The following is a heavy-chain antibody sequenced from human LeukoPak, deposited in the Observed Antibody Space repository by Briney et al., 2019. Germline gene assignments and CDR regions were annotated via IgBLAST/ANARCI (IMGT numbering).Heavy chain of an antibody. CDR3: ARRRYFDL. J-gene: IGHJ2*01. CDR1: GGSISSSNW. Sequence: SETLSLTCAVSGGSISSSNWWSWVRQPPGKGLEWIGYIYYSGSTNYNPSLKSRVTISVDTSKNQFSLKLSSVTAADTAVYYCARRRYFDLWGRGTLVTVSS. CDR2: IYYSGST. V-gene: IGHV4-4*02.